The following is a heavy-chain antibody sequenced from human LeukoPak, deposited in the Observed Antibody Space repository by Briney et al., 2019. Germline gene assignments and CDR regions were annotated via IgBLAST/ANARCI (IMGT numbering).Heavy chain of an antibody. V-gene: IGHV3-15*01. Sequence: GRSLRLSCAASGFTFSNAWMSWVRQAPGKGLEWVGRIKSKTDGGTTDYAAPVKGRFTTSRDDSKNTLYLQMNSLKTEDTAVYYCTTDPTITGDYYYYYYMDVWGKGTTVTVSS. D-gene: IGHD7-27*01. J-gene: IGHJ6*03. CDR2: IKSKTDGGTT. CDR1: GFTFSNAW. CDR3: TTDPTITGDYYYYYYMDV.